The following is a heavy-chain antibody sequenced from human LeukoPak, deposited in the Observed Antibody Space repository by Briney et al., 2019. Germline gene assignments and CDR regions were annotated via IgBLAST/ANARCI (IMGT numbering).Heavy chain of an antibody. CDR3: ATKQWLAPPPDS. CDR1: GFTFSKYW. D-gene: IGHD6-19*01. CDR2: INTDGTVT. V-gene: IGHV3-74*01. J-gene: IGHJ4*02. Sequence: GGSLRLACAAAGFTFSKYWMLWVRQAPGKGLESVSRINTDGTVTTYAASVKGRFTVSRDNADNIMFLQMNSVRDEDTAVYYCATKQWLAPPPDSWGQGTPVTVSS.